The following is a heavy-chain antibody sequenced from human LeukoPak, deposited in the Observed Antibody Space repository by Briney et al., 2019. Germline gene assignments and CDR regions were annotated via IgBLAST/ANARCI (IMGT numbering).Heavy chain of an antibody. D-gene: IGHD3-10*01. Sequence: GGSLRLSCTASGFTFSNYWMTWVRQSPGKGLEWVAIIKYDGSNKYDVDSARFTISRDNAKNSLYLQMNGLRAEDTAVYYCARGGHRQKEFWGQGTLVTVSS. CDR3: ARGGHRQKEF. CDR1: GFTFSNYW. J-gene: IGHJ4*02. V-gene: IGHV3-7*01. CDR2: IKYDGSNK.